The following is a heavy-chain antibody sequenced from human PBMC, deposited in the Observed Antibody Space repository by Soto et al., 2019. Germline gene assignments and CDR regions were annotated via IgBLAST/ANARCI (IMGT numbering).Heavy chain of an antibody. CDR2: IIPIFDTT. V-gene: IGHV1-69*01. CDR1: GGTFRNYA. J-gene: IGHJ4*02. D-gene: IGHD1-1*01. CDR3: ANAERGASYYFDP. Sequence: QVQLVQSGAEVKKPGSSVKVSCKASGGTFRNYAIIWVRQAPGQGLEWMGGIIPIFDTTNYAQKFQGRVTITADEFTSTAYMELSSLRSEDTAVYYCANAERGASYYFDPWGQGTLVTVSS.